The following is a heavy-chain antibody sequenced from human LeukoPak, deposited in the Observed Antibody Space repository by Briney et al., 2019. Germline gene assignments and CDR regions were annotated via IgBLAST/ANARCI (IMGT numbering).Heavy chain of an antibody. V-gene: IGHV3-48*01. CDR1: GFTVSSNY. J-gene: IGHJ5*02. CDR3: GGGGYNWNGFDP. Sequence: PGGSLRLSCAASGFTVSSNYMSWVRQAPGKGLEWVSYITRSSTTIYYADSVKGRFTISRDNAKNSMYLQMNSLRVEDTAIYYCGGGGYNWNGFDPWGQGTLVTVSS. D-gene: IGHD1-20*01. CDR2: ITRSSTTI.